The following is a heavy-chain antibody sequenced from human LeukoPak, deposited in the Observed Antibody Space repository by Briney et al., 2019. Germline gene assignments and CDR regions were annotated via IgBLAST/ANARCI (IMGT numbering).Heavy chain of an antibody. D-gene: IGHD3-3*01. CDR2: IIPIFGTA. J-gene: IGHJ4*02. V-gene: IGHV1-69*13. Sequence: SVKVSCKASGGTFSSYAISWVRQSPGQGLEWMGGIIPIFGTANYAQKFQGRVTITADESTSTAYMELSSLRSEDTAVYYCARGAYDFWSGYSLDYWGQGTLVTVSS. CDR1: GGTFSSYA. CDR3: ARGAYDFWSGYSLDY.